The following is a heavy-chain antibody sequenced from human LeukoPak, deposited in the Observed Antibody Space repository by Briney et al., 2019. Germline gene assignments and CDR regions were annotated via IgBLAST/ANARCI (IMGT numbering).Heavy chain of an antibody. D-gene: IGHD4-17*01. Sequence: GGSLRLSCAASGFTFSSYSMNWIRQAPGKRLEWVASISSSSSFKQYGDSAKGRFTISRDNAENSFYLQMNNLRVEDTAVCYCARDLGSGDYLRKYFDLWGRGTLVTVSS. CDR3: ARDLGSGDYLRKYFDL. J-gene: IGHJ2*01. CDR2: ISSSSSFK. CDR1: GFTFSSYS. V-gene: IGHV3-21*06.